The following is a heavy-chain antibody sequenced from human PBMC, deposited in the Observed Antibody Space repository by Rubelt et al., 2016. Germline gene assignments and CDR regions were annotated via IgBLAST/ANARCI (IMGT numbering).Heavy chain of an antibody. D-gene: IGHD6-13*01. J-gene: IGHJ4*02. CDR2: SGGST. V-gene: IGHV3-53*01. CDR3: ARRSSSLAY. Sequence: SGGSTYNADSVKGRFTISRDNSKNTLYLQMNSLRAEDTAVYYCARRSSSLAYWGQGTLVTVSS.